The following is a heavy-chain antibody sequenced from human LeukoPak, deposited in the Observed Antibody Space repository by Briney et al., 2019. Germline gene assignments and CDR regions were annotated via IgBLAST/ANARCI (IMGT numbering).Heavy chain of an antibody. Sequence: GGSLRLSCEASGFTFSTYPMHWVRQAPDKGLEWVAMISHHGSNEYYADSVKGRFTISGDNSKNTLYLQMNNPRVEDTAIYYCARVHDTTGYYHYFDSWRQGTLVTVSS. D-gene: IGHD3-9*01. CDR2: ISHHGSNE. J-gene: IGHJ4*02. CDR3: ARVHDTTGYYHYFDS. V-gene: IGHV3-30*14. CDR1: GFTFSTYP.